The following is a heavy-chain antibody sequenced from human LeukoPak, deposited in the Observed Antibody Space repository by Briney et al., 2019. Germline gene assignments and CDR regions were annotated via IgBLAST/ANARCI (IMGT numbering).Heavy chain of an antibody. CDR3: ARDHFDSSGYYYLLGYFEH. Sequence: ASVKVSCKASGYTFTNYYVHCVRQAPGQGLGCMGIIKPSGGGTSYALKFQGRVTMTRDTSTSTAYMELSSLRSEDTPVYYCARDHFDSSGYYYLLGYFEHWGQGTLVTVSS. J-gene: IGHJ1*01. V-gene: IGHV1-46*01. CDR2: IKPSGGGT. D-gene: IGHD3-22*01. CDR1: GYTFTNYY.